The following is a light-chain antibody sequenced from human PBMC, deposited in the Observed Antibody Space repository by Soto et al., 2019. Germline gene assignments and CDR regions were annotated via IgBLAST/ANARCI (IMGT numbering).Light chain of an antibody. J-gene: IGLJ1*01. CDR2: EVS. V-gene: IGLV2-14*01. CDR1: SSDIGAYNS. Sequence: QSALTQPASVSGSPGQSITISCTGTSSDIGAYNSVSWYQQLPGKAPKLMIYEVSNRPSGVSNRFSASKSGNTASLTISGLQAEDEADYYCSSRTTSNPYVFGTGTKLTVL. CDR3: SSRTTSNPYV.